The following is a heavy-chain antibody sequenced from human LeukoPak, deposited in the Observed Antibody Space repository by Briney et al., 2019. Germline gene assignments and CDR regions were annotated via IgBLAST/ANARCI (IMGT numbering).Heavy chain of an antibody. V-gene: IGHV3-21*01. CDR1: GFTFSSYS. CDR2: ISSSSSYI. Sequence: GGSLRLSCAASGFTFSSYSMNWVRQAPGKGLEWVSSISSSSSYIYYADSVKGRFTISRDNAKNSLYLQMNSLRAEDTAVYYCARDGGAWYAFDIWGQGTMVTVSS. D-gene: IGHD6-13*01. J-gene: IGHJ3*02. CDR3: ARDGGAWYAFDI.